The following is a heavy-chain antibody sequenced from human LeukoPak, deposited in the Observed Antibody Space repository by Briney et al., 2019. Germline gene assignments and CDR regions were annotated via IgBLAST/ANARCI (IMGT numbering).Heavy chain of an antibody. CDR3: ARVADGYYFDY. D-gene: IGHD6-25*01. CDR1: GYPFTGYY. V-gene: IGHV1-2*02. CDR2: INPNSGDT. Sequence: ASVKDSCKASGYPFTGYYMHWVPPAPGQGVDWMGWINPNSGDTNYAQKFHGRVTMTSDTSINTAYMELSRLTSGDTAVYHCARVADGYYFDYWGQGTLVTVSS. J-gene: IGHJ4*02.